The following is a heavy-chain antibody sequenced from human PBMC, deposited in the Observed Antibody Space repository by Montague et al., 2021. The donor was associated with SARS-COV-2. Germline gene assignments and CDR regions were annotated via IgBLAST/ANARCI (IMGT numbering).Heavy chain of an antibody. Sequence: SETLSLTCSVSGFSISSGFYWACIRQSPAKEPVWFGTVNHSGYTHYNPSLMSRVTVSIDTSTNQFSLAVTSVTAAATAVYFCARRGYTGSDYFDYWGQGTLVTVSS. D-gene: IGHD5-12*01. J-gene: IGHJ4*02. CDR2: VNHSGYT. V-gene: IGHV4-38-2*01. CDR3: ARRGYTGSDYFDY. CDR1: GFSISSGFY.